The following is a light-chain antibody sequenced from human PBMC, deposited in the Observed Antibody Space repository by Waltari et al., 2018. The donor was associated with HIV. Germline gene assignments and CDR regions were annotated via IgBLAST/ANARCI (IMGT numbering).Light chain of an antibody. V-gene: IGLV1-40*01. CDR2: GNN. J-gene: IGLJ2*01. Sequence: QSVLTQPPSVSGDPGQRVTIPCTGSQSNIGAGYEVHWYQQVPGTAPTLLIYGNNNRASGVPDRLSGSKSGTSASLAISGLQAEDEAEYHCQSYDSSLTTTVFGGGTKLTVL. CDR1: QSNIGAGYE. CDR3: QSYDSSLTTTV.